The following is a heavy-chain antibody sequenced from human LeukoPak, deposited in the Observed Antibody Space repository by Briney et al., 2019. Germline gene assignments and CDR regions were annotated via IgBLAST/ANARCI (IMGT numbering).Heavy chain of an antibody. Sequence: GGSLRLSCAASGFIFNSHSMNWVRQAPGKGLEWVSSVSSSSGYIDYADSVRGRFTSSRDNAKYSLYLQMNSLRAEDTAVYYCARDDHYGDYHDYWGQGTLVTVSS. J-gene: IGHJ4*02. V-gene: IGHV3-21*01. CDR3: ARDDHYGDYHDY. CDR1: GFIFNSHS. D-gene: IGHD4/OR15-4a*01. CDR2: VSSSSGYI.